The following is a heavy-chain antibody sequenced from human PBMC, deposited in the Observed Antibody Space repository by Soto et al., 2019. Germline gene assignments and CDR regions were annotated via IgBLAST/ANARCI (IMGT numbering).Heavy chain of an antibody. CDR1: GGSFSGYY. J-gene: IGHJ4*02. V-gene: IGHV4-34*01. CDR2: INHSGST. Sequence: SETLSLTCAVYGGSFSGYYWSWIRQPPGKGLEWIGEINHSGSTNYNPSLKSRVTISVDTSKNQFSLKLSSVTAADTAVYYCARLPLYHLGYWGQGTLVTVSS. CDR3: ARLPLYHLGY. D-gene: IGHD2-2*01.